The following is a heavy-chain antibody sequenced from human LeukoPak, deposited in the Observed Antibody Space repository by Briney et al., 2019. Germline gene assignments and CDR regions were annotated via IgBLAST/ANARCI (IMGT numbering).Heavy chain of an antibody. Sequence: GGSLRLSCTASGFTFSSRAMSWVRQAPGKGLEGVSMIAGSGGNTNYADSVKGRFTISRDNSKNTLFLRMNSLRAEDTAVYHCARVGIILPRGIIPRPSGMNVWGQGTTVTVSS. D-gene: IGHD3-10*01. CDR3: ARVGIILPRGIIPRPSGMNV. CDR2: IAGSGGNT. CDR1: GFTFSSRA. V-gene: IGHV3-23*01. J-gene: IGHJ6*02.